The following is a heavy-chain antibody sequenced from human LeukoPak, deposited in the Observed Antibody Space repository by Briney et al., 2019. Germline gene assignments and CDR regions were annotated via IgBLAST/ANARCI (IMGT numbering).Heavy chain of an antibody. D-gene: IGHD3-9*01. CDR3: ARDSDWAYFDY. Sequence: GGSLRLSCAASRFTVSSNYMSWVRQAPGKGLEWVSVIYSGGSTYYADSVKGRFTISRDNSKNTLYLQMNSLRAEDTAVYYCARDSDWAYFDYWGQGTLVTVSS. CDR2: IYSGGST. J-gene: IGHJ4*02. V-gene: IGHV3-66*02. CDR1: RFTVSSNY.